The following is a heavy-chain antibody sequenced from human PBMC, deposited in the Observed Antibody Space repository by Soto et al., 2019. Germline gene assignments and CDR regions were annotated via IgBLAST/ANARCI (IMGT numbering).Heavy chain of an antibody. CDR1: GFTFSSYS. CDR3: AKAYSGYDLVAFDI. V-gene: IGHV3-23*01. J-gene: IGHJ3*02. D-gene: IGHD5-12*01. Sequence: GGSLRLSCAASGFTFSSYSMSWVRQAPGKGLEWVSAISGSCGSIYYADSVKGRFTISRDNSKNTLYLQMNSLRAEDTAVYYCAKAYSGYDLVAFDIWGQGTMVTVSS. CDR2: ISGSCGSI.